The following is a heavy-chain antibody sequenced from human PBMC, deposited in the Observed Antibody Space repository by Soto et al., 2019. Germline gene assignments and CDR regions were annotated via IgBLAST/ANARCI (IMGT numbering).Heavy chain of an antibody. CDR2: ISRTGGAA. D-gene: IGHD3-16*02. Sequence: EVQLLESGGGLVQPGGSLRLSCAASGFTFSNFAMFWVRQAPGKGLEWVSSISRTGGAAHYADSVNGRFTISRDNSKNTLFLQLDSLGAEDTAVYYCAKAYDDIWGSYPGELDYWGQGTLVTVSS. V-gene: IGHV3-23*01. CDR1: GFTFSNFA. CDR3: AKAYDDIWGSYPGELDY. J-gene: IGHJ4*02.